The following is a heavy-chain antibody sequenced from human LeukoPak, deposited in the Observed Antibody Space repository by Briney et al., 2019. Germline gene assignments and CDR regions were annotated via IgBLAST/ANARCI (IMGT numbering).Heavy chain of an antibody. CDR1: GGSISSGSYY. CDR3: ARDLYGDYSRSFDY. CDR2: IYTSGST. J-gene: IGHJ4*02. D-gene: IGHD4-17*01. Sequence: SQTLSLTCTVSGGSISSGSYYWSWIRQPAGKGLEWIGRIYTSGSTNYNPSLKSRVTISVDTSKNQFSLKLSSVTAADTAVYYCARDLYGDYSRSFDYWGQGTLVTVSS. V-gene: IGHV4-61*02.